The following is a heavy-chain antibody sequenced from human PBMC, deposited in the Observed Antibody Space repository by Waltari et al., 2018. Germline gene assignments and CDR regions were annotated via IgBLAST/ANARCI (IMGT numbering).Heavy chain of an antibody. J-gene: IGHJ6*02. Sequence: QLQLQESGPGLVKPSETLSLTCTVPGGSTRSSRYYGGRIRQPPGKGLEWIGSIYYSGSTYYNPSLKSRVTISVDTSKNQFSLKLSSVTAADTAAYYCTTSSYCGTTTCYQYYGMDVWGQGTTVTVSS. CDR2: IYYSGST. D-gene: IGHD2-2*01. CDR1: GGSTRSSRYY. CDR3: TTSSYCGTTTCYQYYGMDV. V-gene: IGHV4-39*01.